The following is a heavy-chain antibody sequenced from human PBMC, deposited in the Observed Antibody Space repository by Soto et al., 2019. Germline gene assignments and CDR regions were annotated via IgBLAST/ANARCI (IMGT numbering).Heavy chain of an antibody. CDR2: INHSGST. Sequence: SETLSLTCAVYGGSFSGYYWSRIRQPPGKGLEWIGEINHSGSTNYNPSLKSRVTISVDTSKNQFSLKLSSVTATDTAVYYCARIGHYYGSGSPSDPWGQGTLVTVSS. V-gene: IGHV4-34*01. D-gene: IGHD3-10*01. CDR1: GGSFSGYY. CDR3: ARIGHYYGSGSPSDP. J-gene: IGHJ5*02.